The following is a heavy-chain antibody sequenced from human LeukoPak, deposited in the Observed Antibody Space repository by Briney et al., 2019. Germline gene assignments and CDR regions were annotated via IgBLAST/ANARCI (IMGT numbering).Heavy chain of an antibody. D-gene: IGHD4-17*01. J-gene: IGHJ6*03. CDR1: GFTFSSYA. CDR3: ARDYGNYYYYMDV. CDR2: ISYDGSNK. V-gene: IGHV3-30*04. Sequence: GGSLRLSCAASGFTFSSYAMHWVRQAPGKGLEWVAVISYDGSNKYYADSVKGRFTISRDNSKNTLYLQMNSLRAEDTAVYYCARDYGNYYYYMDVWGKGTTVTVSS.